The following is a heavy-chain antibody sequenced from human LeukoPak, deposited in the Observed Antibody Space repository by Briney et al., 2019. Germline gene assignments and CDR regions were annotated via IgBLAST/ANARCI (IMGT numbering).Heavy chain of an antibody. V-gene: IGHV1-58*02. CDR3: AARPYGGLSGSYRYFDY. CDR2: IVVGSGNT. Sequence: ASVKVSCKASGFTFISSAMQWVRQARGQRLEWIGWIVVGSGNTNYAQKFQERVTITRDMSTSTAYMELSSLRSEDTAVYYCAARPYGGLSGSYRYFDYWGQGTLVTVSS. D-gene: IGHD1-26*01. J-gene: IGHJ4*02. CDR1: GFTFISSA.